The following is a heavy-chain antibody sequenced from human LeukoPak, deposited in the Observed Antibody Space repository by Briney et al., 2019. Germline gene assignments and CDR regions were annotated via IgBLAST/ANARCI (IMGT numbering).Heavy chain of an antibody. D-gene: IGHD6-19*01. J-gene: IGHJ4*02. CDR1: RFTFSNYA. Sequence: GGSLRLSCTASRFTFSNYALSWVRQAPGKGLEWVSAISGSAEHTYYADSVKGRLTISRDNSKNTLYLQMISLRAEDTAVYYCAKHGFSSGWPQVPSEHWGQGTLVTVSS. CDR3: AKHGFSSGWPQVPSEH. CDR2: ISGSAEHT. V-gene: IGHV3-23*01.